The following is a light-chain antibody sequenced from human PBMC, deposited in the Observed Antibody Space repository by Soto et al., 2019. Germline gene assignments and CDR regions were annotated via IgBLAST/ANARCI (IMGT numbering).Light chain of an antibody. J-gene: IGLJ1*01. CDR1: SSDVGAYNF. V-gene: IGLV2-14*03. CDR3: TSYTTSGTYV. Sequence: QSALTQPASVSGSPGQSIAISCTGTSSDVGAYNFVSWYQHQPGKAPQLMIFDVSNRPSGVSDRFSGSKAGNTASLTISGLQAEDEADYYCTSYTTSGTYVFGTGTKLTVL. CDR2: DVS.